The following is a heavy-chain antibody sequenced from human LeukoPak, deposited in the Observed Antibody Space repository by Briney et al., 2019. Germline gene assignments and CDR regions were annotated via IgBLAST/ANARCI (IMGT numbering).Heavy chain of an antibody. J-gene: IGHJ4*02. CDR2: IYTGGDT. Sequence: VRTLRLSRALSGFSLSKKYMSCVRDAPGKGRERGSVIYTGGDTYYAASVWGRFTIYRDNSNKRVNLQMNSLRAEDTALYYCAGGQMFTSGGFDDWGQGTLVTVSS. V-gene: IGHV3-53*01. CDR3: AGGQMFTSGGFDD. D-gene: IGHD6-19*01. CDR1: GFSLSKKY.